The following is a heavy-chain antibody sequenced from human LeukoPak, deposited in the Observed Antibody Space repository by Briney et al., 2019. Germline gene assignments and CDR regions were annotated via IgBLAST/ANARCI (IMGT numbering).Heavy chain of an antibody. J-gene: IGHJ5*02. CDR3: ATTLGYGWFDP. CDR1: GGSISSYS. CDR2: IDTSGST. D-gene: IGHD6-13*01. Sequence: SETLSLTCTVSGGSISSYSLSWIRQPAGQGLEWIGVIDTSGSTNCNPSLQSRVTMSVDTSKNQFSLRLSSVTAADTAVYYCATTLGYGWFDPWGQGTLVSVSS. V-gene: IGHV4-4*07.